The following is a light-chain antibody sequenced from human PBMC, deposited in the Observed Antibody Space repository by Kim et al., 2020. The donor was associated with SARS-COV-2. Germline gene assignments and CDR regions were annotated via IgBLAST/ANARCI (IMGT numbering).Light chain of an antibody. CDR3: NSYTSRSTFV. CDR2: EVS. CDR1: SSDVGSYNR. V-gene: IGLV2-18*02. Sequence: QSALTQPPSVSGSPGQSVTISCTGTSSDVGSYNRVSWYQQPPGTAPKLLIYEVSNRPSGVPDRFSGSKSGNTASLTISGLQAEDEADYYCNSYTSRSTFVFGTWTKVTVL. J-gene: IGLJ1*01.